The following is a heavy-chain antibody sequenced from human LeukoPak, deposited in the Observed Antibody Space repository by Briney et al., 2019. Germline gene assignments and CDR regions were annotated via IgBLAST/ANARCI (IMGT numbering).Heavy chain of an antibody. CDR1: GYSISSGYY. D-gene: IGHD6-19*01. CDR2: IYHSGST. V-gene: IGHV4-38-2*02. J-gene: IGHJ4*02. Sequence: SETLSLTCAVSGYSISSGYYWGWIRQPPGEGLEWIGSIYHSGSTYYNPSLKSRVTISVDTSKNQFSLKLSSVTAADTAVYYCAREGKTVAGTSDYWGQGTLVTVSS. CDR3: AREGKTVAGTSDY.